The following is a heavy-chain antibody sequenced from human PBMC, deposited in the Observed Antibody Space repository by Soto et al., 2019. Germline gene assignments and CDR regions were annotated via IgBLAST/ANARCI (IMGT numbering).Heavy chain of an antibody. J-gene: IGHJ6*02. D-gene: IGHD3-10*02. V-gene: IGHV1-18*04. CDR3: ARGVRDIFVRGGVMDV. Sequence: ASVKVSCKASGYTFTSFGISWVRQAPGQGLEWMGWISAKSGNTNYAQKFQDRVTMTTDTSTSTAYMELRSPRPDDTAVYYCARGVRDIFVRGGVMDVWGQGTTVTVSS. CDR2: ISAKSGNT. CDR1: GYTFTSFG.